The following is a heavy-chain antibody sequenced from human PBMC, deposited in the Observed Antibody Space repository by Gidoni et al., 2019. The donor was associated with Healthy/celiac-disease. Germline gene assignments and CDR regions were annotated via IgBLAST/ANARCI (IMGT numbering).Heavy chain of an antibody. CDR1: GGTFSSYA. D-gene: IGHD3-22*01. V-gene: IGHV1-69*01. CDR3: AICYDSSGYYYEGGAFDI. Sequence: QVQLVQSGAEVKKPGSSVTVSCNASGGTFSSYAISWVRQAPGQGLEWMGGIIPIFGTANYAQKFQGRVTITADESTSTAYMELSSLRSEDTAVYYCAICYDSSGYYYEGGAFDIWGQGTMVTVSS. CDR2: IIPIFGTA. J-gene: IGHJ3*02.